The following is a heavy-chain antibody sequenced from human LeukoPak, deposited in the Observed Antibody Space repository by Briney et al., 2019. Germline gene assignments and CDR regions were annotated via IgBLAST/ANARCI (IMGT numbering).Heavy chain of an antibody. CDR1: GGSISSYY. CDR3: ARASLHYCSSTSCYLKYYYMDV. V-gene: IGHV4-4*07. D-gene: IGHD2-2*01. CDR2: IYTSGST. Sequence: SETLSLTCTVSGGSISSYYWSWLRQPAGKGLEWVGRIYTSGSTNYNPSLKSRVTISVDTSKNQFALKLSSVTAADTAVYYCARASLHYCSSTSCYLKYYYMDVWGKGTTVTVSS. J-gene: IGHJ6*03.